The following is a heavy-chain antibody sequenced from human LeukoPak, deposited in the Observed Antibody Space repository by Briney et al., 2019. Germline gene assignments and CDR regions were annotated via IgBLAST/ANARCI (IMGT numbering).Heavy chain of an antibody. V-gene: IGHV1-2*02. Sequence: GASVKVSCKASGYTFTGYYMHWVRQAPGQGLEWMGWINPNSGGTNYAQKFQGRVTMTRDTSISTAYMELSRLRSDDTAVYYCARDPAVDIVVVPAAMGWFDPWGQGTLVTVSS. CDR3: ARDPAVDIVVVPAAMGWFDP. CDR1: GYTFTGYY. CDR2: INPNSGGT. D-gene: IGHD2-2*01. J-gene: IGHJ5*02.